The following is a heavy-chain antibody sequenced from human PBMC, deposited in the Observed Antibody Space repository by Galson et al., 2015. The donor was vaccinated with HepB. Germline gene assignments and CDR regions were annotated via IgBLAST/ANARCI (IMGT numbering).Heavy chain of an antibody. D-gene: IGHD3-16*01. CDR1: GFTFSSYA. V-gene: IGHV3-23*01. CDR2: ISGSGGST. CDR3: AKDRSPISMITFGGPLPPGG. J-gene: IGHJ4*02. Sequence: SLRLSCAASGFTFSSYAMSWVRQAPGKGLEWVSAISGSGGSTYYADSVKGRFTISRDNSKNTLYLQMNSLRAEDTAVYYCAKDRSPISMITFGGPLPPGGWGQGTLVTVSS.